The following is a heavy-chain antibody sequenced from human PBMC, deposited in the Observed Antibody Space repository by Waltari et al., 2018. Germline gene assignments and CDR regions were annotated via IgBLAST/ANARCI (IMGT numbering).Heavy chain of an antibody. V-gene: IGHV3-15*01. Sequence: EVVLAESGGGLVKPGGSLSLSCAASGFSFSYAWLSWVRQIPGKGLEWLGRIRSKENGGPTEYSAAVKDRFVISRDDSEKMLFLEMTNLKIEDTGVYYCVTPPIFAAHGGFDYWGQGALVTVSS. J-gene: IGHJ4*02. D-gene: IGHD3-9*01. CDR1: GFSFSYAW. CDR3: VTPPIFAAHGGFDY. CDR2: IRSKENGGPT.